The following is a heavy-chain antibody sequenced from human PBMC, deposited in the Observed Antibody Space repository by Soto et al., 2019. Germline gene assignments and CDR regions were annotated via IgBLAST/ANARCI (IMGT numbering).Heavy chain of an antibody. CDR3: ASSGGTEGDWFDP. D-gene: IGHD2-15*01. J-gene: IGHJ5*02. V-gene: IGHV4-31*03. CDR2: FYYSGIT. CDR1: GGPIRRRGYY. Sequence: QVQLQESGPGLVKPSQTLSLTCTVSGGPIRRRGYYWRWIRHRPGEGLEWIGFFYYSGITDYNPSLRSRVSISADTSRTQVVLNMYSVAAADTAVYYCASSGGTEGDWFDPWGQGTLVTVSS.